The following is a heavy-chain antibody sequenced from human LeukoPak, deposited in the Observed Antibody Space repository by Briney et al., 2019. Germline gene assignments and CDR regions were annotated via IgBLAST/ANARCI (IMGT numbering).Heavy chain of an antibody. Sequence: TGGSLRLSCAASGLTVSSNYMSWVRQAPGKGLEWVSVIYSGGNAYQADSVKGRFIISRDKSKNTLYLQMNSLRAEDTAVYHCARHGSGSLYFDYWGQGTLVTVSS. D-gene: IGHD3-10*01. J-gene: IGHJ4*02. CDR1: GLTVSSNY. CDR3: ARHGSGSLYFDY. V-gene: IGHV3-66*04. CDR2: IYSGGNA.